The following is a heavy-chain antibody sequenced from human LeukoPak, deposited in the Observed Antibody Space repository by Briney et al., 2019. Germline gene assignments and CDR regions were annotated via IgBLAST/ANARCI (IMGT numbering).Heavy chain of an antibody. CDR1: GYTFTSYY. CDR3: ARDRWGDGYNYFHAFDI. CDR2: INTNNGNP. Sequence: ASVKVSCKASGYTFTSYYMHWVRQAPGQGLEWMGWINTNNGNPTYAQGFTGRFVFSLDTSVSTTYLQISSLKAEDTAVYYCARDRWGDGYNYFHAFDIWGQGTMVTVSS. V-gene: IGHV7-4-1*02. D-gene: IGHD5-24*01. J-gene: IGHJ3*02.